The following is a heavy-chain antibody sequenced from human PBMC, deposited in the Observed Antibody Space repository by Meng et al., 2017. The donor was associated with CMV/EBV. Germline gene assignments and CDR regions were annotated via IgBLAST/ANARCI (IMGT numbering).Heavy chain of an antibody. CDR3: ARGGY. D-gene: IGHD3-16*01. V-gene: IGHV3-23*03. Sequence: GESLKISCAASGFTFSSYAMSWVRQAPGKGPEWVSVIYSGGSSTYYADSVKGRFTISRDNSKNTLYLQMNSLRAEDTAVYYCARGGYWGQGTLVTVSS. J-gene: IGHJ4*02. CDR2: IYSGGSST. CDR1: GFTFSSYA.